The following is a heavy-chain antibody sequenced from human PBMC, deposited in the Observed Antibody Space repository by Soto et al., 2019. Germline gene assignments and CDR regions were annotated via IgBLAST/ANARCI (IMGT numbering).Heavy chain of an antibody. J-gene: IGHJ4*02. D-gene: IGHD3-10*01. CDR3: ARIYGSGTYSVY. CDR1: GYRFTSYW. V-gene: IGHV5-51*01. Sequence: GESLKISCKGSGYRFTSYWIGWVRQMPGKGLEWMGIIYPSGSDTRYSPSFQGQVTISADKSISITYLQWSSLKASDTAMYYCARIYGSGTYSVYWGQGTLVTVSS. CDR2: IYPSGSDT.